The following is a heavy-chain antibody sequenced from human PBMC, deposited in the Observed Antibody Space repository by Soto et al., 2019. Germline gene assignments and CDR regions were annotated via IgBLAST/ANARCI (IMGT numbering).Heavy chain of an antibody. CDR2: ISGTGSDI. D-gene: IGHD2-21*02. V-gene: IGHV3-21*01. CDR1: GFSFSTYS. Sequence: PGGSLRLSCAGSGFSFSTYSMNWVRQAPGKGLEWVSSISGTGSDIFYTDSVKGRFTISRDNAQKSLYLHMNSLRGDDTAVYYCTREGCGGDCHSDYWGHGTLVTVSS. CDR3: TREGCGGDCHSDY. J-gene: IGHJ4*01.